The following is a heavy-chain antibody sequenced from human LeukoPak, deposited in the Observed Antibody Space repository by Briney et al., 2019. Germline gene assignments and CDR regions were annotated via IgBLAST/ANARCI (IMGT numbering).Heavy chain of an antibody. CDR1: GGSLSSRSYY. CDR3: ARAIVRGVELDY. V-gene: IGHV4-61*03. CDR2: IYYSGST. Sequence: PSETLSLTCTVSGGSLSSRSYYWSWLRQPPGKGLEWIGYIYYSGSTNYNPSLKRRVSISVDTPKTPFSLSLTSVTAAAAAVYFCARAIVRGVELDYCGQGILLTVSS. D-gene: IGHD3-10*02. J-gene: IGHJ4*02.